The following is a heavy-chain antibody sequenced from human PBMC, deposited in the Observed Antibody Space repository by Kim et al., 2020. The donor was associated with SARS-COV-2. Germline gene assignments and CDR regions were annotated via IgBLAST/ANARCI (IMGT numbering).Heavy chain of an antibody. Sequence: GGSLRLSCAASGFTFRSYSMNWVRQSPGKGLEWVSSIISSSSYIYYADSVEGRFTISRDNAKNSLYLQMNSLLAEDTAVYYCARDWQPTYYYYGMDVWGQGTPVTLSS. J-gene: IGHJ6*02. V-gene: IGHV3-21*01. CDR1: GFTFRSYS. D-gene: IGHD1-1*01. CDR2: IISSSSYI. CDR3: ARDWQPTYYYYGMDV.